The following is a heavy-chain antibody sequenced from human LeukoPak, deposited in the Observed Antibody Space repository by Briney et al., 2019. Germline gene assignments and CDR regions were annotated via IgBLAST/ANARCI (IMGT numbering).Heavy chain of an antibody. CDR2: ISSSSSYI. CDR3: ARAGTGGGSCYFACDDY. J-gene: IGHJ4*02. CDR1: GFTFSSYS. V-gene: IGHV3-21*01. D-gene: IGHD2-15*01. Sequence: GSLRLSCAASGFTFSSYSMNWVRQAPGKGLEWVSSISSSSSYIYYADSVKGRFTISRDNAKNSLYLQMNSLRAEDTAVYYCARAGTGGGSCYFACDDYWGQGTLVTVSS.